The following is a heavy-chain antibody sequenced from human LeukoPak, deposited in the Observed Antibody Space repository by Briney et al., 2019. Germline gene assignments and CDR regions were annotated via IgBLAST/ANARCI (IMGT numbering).Heavy chain of an antibody. Sequence: PSETLSLTCTVSGYSISSGYYWGWIRQPPGKGLEWIGYIYYSGSTNYNPSLKSRLTIPVDTSKNQFSLKLSSVTAADTPVYYCARDMSYYDSSGYYGEDHEAFDFWGQGTMVTVSS. D-gene: IGHD3-22*01. CDR3: ARDMSYYDSSGYYGEDHEAFDF. CDR2: IYYSGST. V-gene: IGHV4-61*01. J-gene: IGHJ3*01. CDR1: GYSISSGYY.